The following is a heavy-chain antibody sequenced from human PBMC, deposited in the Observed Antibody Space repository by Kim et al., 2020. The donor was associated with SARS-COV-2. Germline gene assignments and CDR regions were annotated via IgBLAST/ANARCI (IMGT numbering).Heavy chain of an antibody. CDR3: ARHSQYYFDY. CDR2: T. J-gene: IGHJ4*02. Sequence: TYSNQSLKSRVTISVDTSKNQFSLKLSSVTAADTAVYYCARHSQYYFDYWGQGTLVTVSS. V-gene: IGHV4-39*01.